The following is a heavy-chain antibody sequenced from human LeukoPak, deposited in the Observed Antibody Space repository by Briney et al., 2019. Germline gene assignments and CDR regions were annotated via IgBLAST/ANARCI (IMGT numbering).Heavy chain of an antibody. Sequence: SETLSLTCTVSGGSMSPYHWGWIRQPPGKGLEWTGYIYYSGSTNYNPSLNSRVTISVDTSKNQFSLKLNSVTAADTAVYYCARVQHTQWLVRGIDYWGQGTLVTVSS. J-gene: IGHJ4*02. D-gene: IGHD6-19*01. CDR1: GGSMSPYH. CDR3: ARVQHTQWLVRGIDY. CDR2: IYYSGST. V-gene: IGHV4-59*12.